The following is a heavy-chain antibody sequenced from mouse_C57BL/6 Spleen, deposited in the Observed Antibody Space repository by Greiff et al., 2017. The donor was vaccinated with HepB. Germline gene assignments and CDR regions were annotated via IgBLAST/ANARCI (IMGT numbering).Heavy chain of an antibody. CDR1: GYAFSSSW. J-gene: IGHJ2*01. V-gene: IGHV1-82*01. CDR2: IYPGDGDT. D-gene: IGHD1-1*01. CDR3: ARTPPYYGSSPFDY. Sequence: VQLQESGPELVKPGASVKISCKASGYAFSSSWMNWVKQRPGQGLEWIGRIYPGDGDTNYNGKFKGKATLTADKSSSTAYMQLSSLTSEDSAVYFCARTPPYYGSSPFDYWGQGTTLTVSS.